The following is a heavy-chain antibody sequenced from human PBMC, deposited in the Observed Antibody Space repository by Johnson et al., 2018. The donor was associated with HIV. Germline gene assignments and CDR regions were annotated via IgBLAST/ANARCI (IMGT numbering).Heavy chain of an antibody. V-gene: IGHV3-7*05. CDR2: IKQDGSEK. Sequence: VQLVESGGGVVQPGGSLRLSCAASGFTFSSYWMSWVRQAPGKGLEWVANIKQDGSEKYYVDSVKGRFIISRDNAKNSLYLEMNNLRAEDTALYYCARATYYNDTSGYLTRPRAFDVWGLGTMVTVSS. CDR1: GFTFSSYW. J-gene: IGHJ3*01. D-gene: IGHD3-22*01. CDR3: ARATYYNDTSGYLTRPRAFDV.